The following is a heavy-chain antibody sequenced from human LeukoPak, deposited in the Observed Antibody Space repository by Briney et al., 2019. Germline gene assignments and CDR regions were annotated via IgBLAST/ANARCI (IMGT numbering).Heavy chain of an antibody. J-gene: IGHJ4*02. CDR1: GGSIAGYY. CDR2: IFYSGTT. Sequence: PSETLSLTCTVSGGSIAGYYWTWIRQPPGKGLEYIGFIFYSGTTNYNPSLKSRVTISLDTSKNQFSLRLTSVTAADTAVYYCARREGRGSPRGSLDFWGQGALVTVSS. CDR3: ARREGRGSPRGSLDF. D-gene: IGHD3-10*01. V-gene: IGHV4-59*01.